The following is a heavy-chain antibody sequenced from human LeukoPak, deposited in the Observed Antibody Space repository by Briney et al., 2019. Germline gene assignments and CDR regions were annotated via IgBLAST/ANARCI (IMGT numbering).Heavy chain of an antibody. J-gene: IGHJ4*02. CDR2: ISSGGSTI. CDR3: ARRAAGSLAANIDY. D-gene: IGHD2-15*01. Sequence: GGSLRLSCAASGFTFSDYYMSWIRQAPGKGLEWVSYISSGGSTIYYADSVKGRFTISRDNAKNSLYLQMNSLRAEDTAVYYCARRAAGSLAANIDYWGQGTLVTVSS. CDR1: GFTFSDYY. V-gene: IGHV3-11*01.